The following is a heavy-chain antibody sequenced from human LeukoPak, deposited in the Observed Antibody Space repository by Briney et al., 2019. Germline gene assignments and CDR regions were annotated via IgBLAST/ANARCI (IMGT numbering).Heavy chain of an antibody. CDR2: IKQDGSEK. V-gene: IGHV3-7*04. J-gene: IGHJ5*02. CDR1: GFTFSSYW. CDR3: ARGPRWYCSSTSCGLDP. Sequence: GGSLRLSCAASGFTFSSYWMSWVRRAPGKGLEWVANIKQDGSEKYYVDSVMDRFTISRDNAKNSLYLQMNSLRGEDTAVYYCARGPRWYCSSTSCGLDPWGQGTLVTVSS. D-gene: IGHD2-2*01.